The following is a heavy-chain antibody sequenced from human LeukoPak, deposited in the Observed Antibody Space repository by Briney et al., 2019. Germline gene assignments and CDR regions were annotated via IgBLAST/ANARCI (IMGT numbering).Heavy chain of an antibody. Sequence: PGGSLRLSCEASGFTFSSFVMHWVRQAPGKGLEWVAVIWYDGSNKYYADSVKGRFTISRDNSKNTLYLQMNSLRAEDTAVYYCAKGMIGTGSVYYYYMDVWGKGTTVTVSS. D-gene: IGHD3-10*02. CDR3: AKGMIGTGSVYYYYMDV. CDR2: IWYDGSNK. J-gene: IGHJ6*03. CDR1: GFTFSSFV. V-gene: IGHV3-33*06.